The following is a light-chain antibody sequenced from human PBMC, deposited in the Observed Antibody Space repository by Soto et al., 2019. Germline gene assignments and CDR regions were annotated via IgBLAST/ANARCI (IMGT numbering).Light chain of an antibody. CDR1: QGISTS. J-gene: IGKJ4*01. Sequence: DIQMTQSPSSLSASVGDRVTITCQADQGISTSLSWYQQKPGMAPKLLIYDASNLETGVPSRFSGSGSGIDFTLTISSLQPEDFGRYYCQQYDDLPFTFGGGTKVESK. V-gene: IGKV1-33*01. CDR2: DAS. CDR3: QQYDDLPFT.